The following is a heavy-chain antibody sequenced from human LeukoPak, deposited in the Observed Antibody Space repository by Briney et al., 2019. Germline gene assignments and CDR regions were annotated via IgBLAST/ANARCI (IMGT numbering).Heavy chain of an antibody. Sequence: PGGSLRLSCAASGFTFSSYGMHWVRQAPGKGLEWVAFIRYDGSNKYYADSVKGRFTISRDNSKNTLYLQMNSLRAEDTAVYYCAEDHERYGGLLYYYYYMDVWGKGTTVTISS. D-gene: IGHD4-23*01. CDR1: GFTFSSYG. J-gene: IGHJ6*03. V-gene: IGHV3-30*02. CDR2: IRYDGSNK. CDR3: AEDHERYGGLLYYYYYMDV.